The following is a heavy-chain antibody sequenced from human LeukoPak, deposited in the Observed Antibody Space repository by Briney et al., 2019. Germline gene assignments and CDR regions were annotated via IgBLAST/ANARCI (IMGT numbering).Heavy chain of an antibody. D-gene: IGHD3-10*02. CDR3: ARGVRTAQSPWSNTRVFDY. Sequence: GGSLRLSCAASGFTFSSYVIHWVRQAPGKGLEWVAVISPEGSNKYYADSVKGRFTISRDNSKNTLYLQMNSLRAEDTAVYYCARGVRTAQSPWSNTRVFDYWGQGILVTVSS. CDR2: ISPEGSNK. V-gene: IGHV3-30-3*01. CDR1: GFTFSSYV. J-gene: IGHJ4*02.